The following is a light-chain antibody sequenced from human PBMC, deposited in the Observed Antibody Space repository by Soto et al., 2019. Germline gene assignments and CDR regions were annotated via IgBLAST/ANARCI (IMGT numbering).Light chain of an antibody. CDR1: QTISTY. J-gene: IGKJ2*01. Sequence: DIQMTQSPSSLSASVGDRVTITCRASQTISTYLNWYQQKPGKAPKLLIYAASTLQSGVPSRFSGRRYGTDFTLTINRLQPEDFATYYCQQSHGIPYTFGQGTKLEIK. CDR3: QQSHGIPYT. CDR2: AAS. V-gene: IGKV1-39*01.